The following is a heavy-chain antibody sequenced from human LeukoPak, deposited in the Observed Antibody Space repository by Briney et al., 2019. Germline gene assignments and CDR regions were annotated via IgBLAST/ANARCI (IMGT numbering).Heavy chain of an antibody. V-gene: IGHV3-48*03. Sequence: QPGGSLRLSCAASGFTFSSYEMIWVRQAPGKGLEWVSYISSSGSSTHYADSVKGRFTTSRDNTKNSLYLQMNSLRAEDTAVYYCAREGAFYFDCWGQGTLDTVSS. CDR1: GFTFSSYE. CDR3: AREGAFYFDC. CDR2: ISSSGSST. D-gene: IGHD4/OR15-4a*01. J-gene: IGHJ4*02.